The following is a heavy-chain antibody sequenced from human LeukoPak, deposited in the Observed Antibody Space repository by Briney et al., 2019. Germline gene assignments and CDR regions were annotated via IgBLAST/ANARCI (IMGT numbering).Heavy chain of an antibody. D-gene: IGHD5-18*01. CDR1: GGSISSYY. CDR3: ARAIGYSLDY. V-gene: IGHV4-59*01. CDR2: IYYSGST. Sequence: SETLSPTCTVSGGSISSYYWSWIRQPPGKGLEWIGYIYYSGSTNYNPSLRSRVTISVDTSKNQFSLKLSSVTAADTAVYYCARAIGYSLDYWGQGTLVTVSS. J-gene: IGHJ4*02.